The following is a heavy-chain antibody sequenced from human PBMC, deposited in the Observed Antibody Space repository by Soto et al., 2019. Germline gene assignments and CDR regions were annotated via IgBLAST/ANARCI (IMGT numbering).Heavy chain of an antibody. D-gene: IGHD6-25*01. CDR1: GGSLSSHY. Sequence: SETLSLTCTVYGGSLSSHYWTWIRQSPGKGLEWIGYVYFSGNTNYNPSLKSRVTISIDTSKNQFSLRLASVTAADTAFYYCGSVRPSGYVLSWGQGTLVTVS. V-gene: IGHV4-59*11. CDR2: VYFSGNT. J-gene: IGHJ5*02. CDR3: GSVRPSGYVLS.